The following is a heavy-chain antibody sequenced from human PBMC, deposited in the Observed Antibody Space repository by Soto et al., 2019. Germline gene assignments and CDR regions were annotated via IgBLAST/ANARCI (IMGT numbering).Heavy chain of an antibody. V-gene: IGHV4-39*01. CDR1: GGSISSSSYY. CDR3: ASLLMVRGVSTQNWYFDL. Sequence: QLQLRESGPGLVKPSETLSLTCTVSGGSISSSSYYWGWIRQPPGKGLEWIGSIYYSGSTYYNPSLKSRVTISVDTSKNQFSLKLSSVTAADTAVYYCASLLMVRGVSTQNWYFDLWGRGTLVTVSS. CDR2: IYYSGST. D-gene: IGHD3-10*01. J-gene: IGHJ2*01.